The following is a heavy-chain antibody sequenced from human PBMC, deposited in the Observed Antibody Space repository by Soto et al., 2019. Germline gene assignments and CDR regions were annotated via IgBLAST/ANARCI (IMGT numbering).Heavy chain of an antibody. V-gene: IGHV4-34*01. Sequence: SETLSLTCAVYGGSFSGYYWSWIRQPPGKGLEWIGEISHSGSTNYNPSLKGRVTISVDTSKNQFSLKLSSVTAADTAVYYCARGGRYRSSWYGVYYYGMDVWGQGTTVTVSS. J-gene: IGHJ6*02. CDR3: ARGGRYRSSWYGVYYYGMDV. CDR2: ISHSGST. D-gene: IGHD6-13*01. CDR1: GGSFSGYY.